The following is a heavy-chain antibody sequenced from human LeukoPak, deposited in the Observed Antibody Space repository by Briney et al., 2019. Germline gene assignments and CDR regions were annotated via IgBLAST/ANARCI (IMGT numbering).Heavy chain of an antibody. CDR1: GGSINSGDYF. V-gene: IGHV4-61*02. D-gene: IGHD4-23*01. Sequence: SQTLSLTCTVSGGSINSGDYFWSWIRQPAGKGLEWIGRIYTSGTTSYNPSLKSRVTISVDTSKNQFSLKLSSVTAADTAVYYCARESGGSESFDYWGQGTLVTVSS. J-gene: IGHJ4*02. CDR3: ARESGGSESFDY. CDR2: IYTSGTT.